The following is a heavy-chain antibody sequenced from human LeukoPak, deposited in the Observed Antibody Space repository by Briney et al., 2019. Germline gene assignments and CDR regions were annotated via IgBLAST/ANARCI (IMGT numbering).Heavy chain of an antibody. CDR2: IHYSGST. Sequence: PSETLSLTCTVSGDSISSSSYYWGWIRQPPGKGLEWIGYIHYSGSTNYNPSLKSRVTLSVDTSKNEFSLKLSSVTAADTAVYYCARENILEWLGDIRFYYFDYWGQGTLVTVSS. D-gene: IGHD3-3*01. CDR1: GDSISSSSYY. J-gene: IGHJ4*02. CDR3: ARENILEWLGDIRFYYFDY. V-gene: IGHV4-61*01.